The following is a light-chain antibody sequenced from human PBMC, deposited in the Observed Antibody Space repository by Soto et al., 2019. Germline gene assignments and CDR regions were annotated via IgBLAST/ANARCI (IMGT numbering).Light chain of an antibody. J-gene: IGKJ5*01. CDR3: QQYGSSPIT. Sequence: ETVMTQSPATLSVSPGERSTLSCRASQSIRSTLAWYQQKPGQPPRLLIYEASTRATGIPARFSGSGSGTDFTLTISRLEPEDFAVYYCQQYGSSPITFGQGTRLEIK. CDR1: QSIRST. V-gene: IGKV3-15*01. CDR2: EAS.